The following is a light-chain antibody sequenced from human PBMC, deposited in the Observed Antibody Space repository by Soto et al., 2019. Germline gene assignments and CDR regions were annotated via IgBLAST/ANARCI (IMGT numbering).Light chain of an antibody. Sequence: QSALTQPASVSGSPGQSITISCTGTSSDVGGYNYVSWYQQHPGKAPKLMIYGIINRPSGVSNRFSGSKSGNTASLTISGLQAEDEADYYCSSYTSSSTRVFGGGTKLTVL. CDR3: SSYTSSSTRV. V-gene: IGLV2-14*01. CDR1: SSDVGGYNY. CDR2: GII. J-gene: IGLJ3*02.